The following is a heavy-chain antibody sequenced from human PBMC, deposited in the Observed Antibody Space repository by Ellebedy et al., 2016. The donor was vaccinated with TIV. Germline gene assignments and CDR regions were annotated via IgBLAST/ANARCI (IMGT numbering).Heavy chain of an antibody. Sequence: AASVNVSCKASVCTFSSYAIRWVRQAPGQGLDWMGRIIPIFGTANYAQKFQGRVTITADESTSTAYMELSSLRSEDTAVYYCARLLAVRGSGGGYFDYWGQGTLVTVSS. V-gene: IGHV1-69*13. J-gene: IGHJ4*02. CDR2: IIPIFGTA. D-gene: IGHD3-10*01. CDR3: ARLLAVRGSGGGYFDY. CDR1: VCTFSSYA.